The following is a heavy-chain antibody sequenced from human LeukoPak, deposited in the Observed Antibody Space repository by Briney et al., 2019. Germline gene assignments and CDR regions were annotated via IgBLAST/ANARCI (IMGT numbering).Heavy chain of an antibody. CDR3: AIPAVPAAYYRHFDY. J-gene: IGHJ4*02. CDR1: GYTFTGYY. V-gene: IGHV1-2*02. CDR2: INPNSGGT. D-gene: IGHD2-2*01. Sequence: ASVKVSCKASGYTFTGYYMHWVRQAPGQGLEWMGWINPNSGGTNYAQKFQGRVTMTRDTSISTAYMELSRLRSDDTAVYYCAIPAVPAAYYRHFDYWGQGTLVTVSS.